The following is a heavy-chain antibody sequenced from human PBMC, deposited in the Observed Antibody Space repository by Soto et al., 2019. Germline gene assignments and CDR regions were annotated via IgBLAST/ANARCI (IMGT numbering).Heavy chain of an antibody. Sequence: PSETLSLTCTVSGGSISSGGYYWSWIRQHPGKGLEWIGYIYYSGSTYYNPSLKSRVTISVDTSKNQFSLKMTSVTAADTAVYYCARQTTLILPVGVIITHGGPFDLWGQGTLVTVSS. J-gene: IGHJ5*02. D-gene: IGHD3-10*01. V-gene: IGHV4-31*03. CDR2: IYYSGST. CDR3: ARQTTLILPVGVIITHGGPFDL. CDR1: GGSISSGGYY.